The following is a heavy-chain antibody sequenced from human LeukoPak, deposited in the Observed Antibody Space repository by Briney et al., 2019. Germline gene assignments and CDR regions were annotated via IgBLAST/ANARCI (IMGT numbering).Heavy chain of an antibody. CDR2: IYYSGST. D-gene: IGHD3-22*01. V-gene: IGHV4-59*01. Sequence: SETLSLTCTVSGGSISSYYWSWIRQPPGTGLEWIGYIYYSGSTNYNPSLKSRVTISVDTSKNQFSLKLSSVTAADTAVYYCARLSSYYYDSSLDPWGQGTLVTVSS. J-gene: IGHJ5*02. CDR1: GGSISSYY. CDR3: ARLSSYYYDSSLDP.